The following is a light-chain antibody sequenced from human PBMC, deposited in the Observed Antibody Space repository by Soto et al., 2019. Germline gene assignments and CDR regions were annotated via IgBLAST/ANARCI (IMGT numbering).Light chain of an antibody. J-gene: IGLJ1*01. V-gene: IGLV2-14*03. CDR3: CSYTTSNTRQIV. CDR1: SSDVGGYNY. CDR2: DVS. Sequence: QSALTQPASVSGSPGQWITISCTGTSSDVGGYNYVSWYQHHPGKAPKLMIYDVSNRPSGVSNRFSGSKSGNTASLTISGLQPEDEADYYCCSYTTSNTRQIVFGTGTKLTVL.